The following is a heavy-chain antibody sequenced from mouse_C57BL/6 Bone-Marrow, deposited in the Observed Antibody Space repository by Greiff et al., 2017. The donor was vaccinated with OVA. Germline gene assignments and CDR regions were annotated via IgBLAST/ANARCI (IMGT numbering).Heavy chain of an antibody. CDR1: GYAFSSYW. Sequence: QVQLQQSGAELVKPGASVKISCKASGYAFSSYWMNWVKQRPGKGLEWIGQIYPGDGDTNYNGKFKGKATLTADKSSSTAYMQLSSLTSEDSAVYFCARWGFSHYYGSSLCYFDYWGQGTTLTVSS. V-gene: IGHV1-80*01. J-gene: IGHJ2*01. D-gene: IGHD1-1*01. CDR2: IYPGDGDT. CDR3: ARWGFSHYYGSSLCYFDY.